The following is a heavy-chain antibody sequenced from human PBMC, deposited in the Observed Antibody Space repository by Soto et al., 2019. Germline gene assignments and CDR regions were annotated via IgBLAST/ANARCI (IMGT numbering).Heavy chain of an antibody. Sequence: EMQLVESGGGLVQPGGSLRLSCAASGFTLSSHWMHWVRQAPGKGLVWVSRINGDGSGTNYADAVKGRFTISRDNSKNTLYLQMNSLRAEDTAVYYCAKDEGFWEPYYYYYGMDVWGQGTTVTVSS. CDR1: GFTLSSHW. V-gene: IGHV3-74*01. D-gene: IGHD3-10*01. CDR2: INGDGSGT. J-gene: IGHJ6*02. CDR3: AKDEGFWEPYYYYYGMDV.